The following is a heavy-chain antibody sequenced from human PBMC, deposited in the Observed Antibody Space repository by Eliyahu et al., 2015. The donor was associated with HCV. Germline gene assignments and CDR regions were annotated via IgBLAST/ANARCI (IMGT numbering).Heavy chain of an antibody. CDR3: ARENMIEVGGFDI. CDR2: IKGDASET. D-gene: IGHD3-22*01. V-gene: IGHV3-7*01. J-gene: IGHJ3*02. CDR1: GFTFSNYY. Sequence: EVQLVESGGRLVQPGGSLXLSCAASGFTFSNYYMTWVRQAPGKGLEWVANIKGDASETFYVDSVKGRFTISRDNDENSVYLQIESLRAEDTAMYYCARENMIEVGGFDIWGQGTMVTVSS.